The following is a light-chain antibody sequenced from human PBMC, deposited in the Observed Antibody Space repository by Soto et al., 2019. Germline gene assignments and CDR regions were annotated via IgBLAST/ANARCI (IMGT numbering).Light chain of an antibody. Sequence: QSALTQPPPASGSPGQSVTISCTGTSSDVGGYNYVSWYQQHPGKAPKLMIYEVSKRPSGVPDRFSGSKSGNTASLTVSGLQAEDEADYYCSSYAGSNNFDVVFGGGTKVTVL. CDR1: SSDVGGYNY. CDR2: EVS. J-gene: IGLJ2*01. CDR3: SSYAGSNNFDVV. V-gene: IGLV2-8*01.